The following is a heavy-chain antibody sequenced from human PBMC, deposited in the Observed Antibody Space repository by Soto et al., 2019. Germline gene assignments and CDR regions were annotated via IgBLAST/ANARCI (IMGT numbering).Heavy chain of an antibody. V-gene: IGHV2-5*01. Sequence: QITLKESGPTLVKPTQTLTLTCSFSGFSLSTSGVGVGWIRQPPGKALEWLVFLYWNEDKRYSPSLESRLTVTKDTSKKQVVLTMTNVDPVDTATYYCANRDYYNSSGYAPFDSWGQGTLVTVSP. CDR3: ANRDYYNSSGYAPFDS. J-gene: IGHJ4*02. CDR2: LYWNEDK. D-gene: IGHD3-22*01. CDR1: GFSLSTSGVG.